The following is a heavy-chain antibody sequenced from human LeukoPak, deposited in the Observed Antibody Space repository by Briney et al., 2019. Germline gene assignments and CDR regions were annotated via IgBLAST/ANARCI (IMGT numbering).Heavy chain of an antibody. CDR2: IYSAGSI. J-gene: IGHJ3*02. D-gene: IGHD4-17*01. Sequence: GGSLRLSCAASGFTVSSYYMSWVRQAPGKGLEWVSVIYSAGSIDYADSVKGRFTISRDNSKNSLYLQMNSLRAEDTAVYYCARAGDHGAFLIWGQGTLVTVSP. CDR1: GFTVSSYY. CDR3: ARAGDHGAFLI. V-gene: IGHV3-66*01.